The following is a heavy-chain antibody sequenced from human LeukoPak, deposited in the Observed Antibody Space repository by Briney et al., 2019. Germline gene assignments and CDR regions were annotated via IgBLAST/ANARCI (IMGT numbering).Heavy chain of an antibody. CDR3: ARDLLARGSYYSY. J-gene: IGHJ4*02. CDR2: ISSSGSTI. CDR1: GFTFSSYE. Sequence: GGSLRLSCAASGFTFSSYEMNWVRQAPGKGLEWVSYISSSGSTIYYADSVKGRFTISRDNSKNTLYLQMNSLRAEDTAVYYCARDLLARGSYYSYWGQGTLVTVSS. V-gene: IGHV3-48*03. D-gene: IGHD1-26*01.